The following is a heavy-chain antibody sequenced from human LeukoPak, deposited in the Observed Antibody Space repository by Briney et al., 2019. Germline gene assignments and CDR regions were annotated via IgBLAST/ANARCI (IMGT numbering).Heavy chain of an antibody. CDR2: ISQDGSEK. D-gene: IGHD3-9*01. Sequence: GESLRLSCAASGFNFIYYWMTWVRQGPGKGLELVASISQDGSEKCHVDSVKGRFTISRDNAKSSLYLQMNSLRLEDTAVYYCARVLTEYHNWLDPWGQGTLVTVSS. J-gene: IGHJ5*02. CDR3: ARVLTEYHNWLDP. CDR1: GFNFIYYW. V-gene: IGHV3-7*01.